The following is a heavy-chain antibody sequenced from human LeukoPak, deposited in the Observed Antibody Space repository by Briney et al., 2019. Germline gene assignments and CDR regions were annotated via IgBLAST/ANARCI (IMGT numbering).Heavy chain of an antibody. J-gene: IGHJ6*03. V-gene: IGHV1-8*02. D-gene: IGHD3-10*01. CDR2: MNPNSGNT. CDR3: ARGFRRRRMVRGVTTIYYYMDV. Sequence: ASVKVSCKASGGTFSSYAISWVRQATGQGLEWMGWMNPNSGNTGYAQKFQGRVTMTRNTSISTAYMELSSLRSEDTAVYYCARGFRRRRMVRGVTTIYYYMDVWGKGTTVTVSS. CDR1: GGTFSSYA.